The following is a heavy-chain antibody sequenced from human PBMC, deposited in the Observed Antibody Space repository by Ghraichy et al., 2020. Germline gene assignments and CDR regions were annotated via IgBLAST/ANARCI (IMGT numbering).Heavy chain of an antibody. CDR1: GGSISSSSYY. J-gene: IGHJ6*02. D-gene: IGHD2-2*01. CDR2: IYYSGST. CDR3: ARGLSEPAATGYYYYGMDV. V-gene: IGHV4-39*07. Sequence: SETLSLTCTVSGGSISSSSYYWGWIRQPPGKGLEWIGSIYYSGSTYYNPSLKSRVTISVDTSKNQFSLKLSSLTAADTAVYYCARGLSEPAATGYYYYGMDVWGQGTTVTVSS.